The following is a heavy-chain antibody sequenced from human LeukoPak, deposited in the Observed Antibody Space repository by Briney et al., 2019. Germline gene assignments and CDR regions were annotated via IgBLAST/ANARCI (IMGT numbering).Heavy chain of an antibody. J-gene: IGHJ4*02. V-gene: IGHV4-31*03. CDR3: ARDGIDGHYD. Sequence: SQTLSLTCTVSGGSISSGGYYWSWDRQHPGRGLEWVGYIYYSGSTYYYPSLKSRVTISVDTPKNQFSLKLSSVPAADTAVYYCARDGIDGHYDWGQGTLVTVSS. CDR1: GGSISSGGYY. CDR2: IYYSGST. D-gene: IGHD4-17*01.